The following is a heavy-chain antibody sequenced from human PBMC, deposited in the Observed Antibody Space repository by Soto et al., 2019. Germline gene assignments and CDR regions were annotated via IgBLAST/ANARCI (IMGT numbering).Heavy chain of an antibody. Sequence: PSETLSLTCAVYGGSFSGYYWSWIRQPPGKGLEWIGEINHSGSTNYNPSLKSRVTISVDTSRNQFSLKLSSVTAADTAVYYCARNGYSSSWDRKNWFDPWGQGTLVPVSS. CDR3: ARNGYSSSWDRKNWFDP. D-gene: IGHD6-13*01. CDR1: GGSFSGYY. V-gene: IGHV4-34*01. CDR2: INHSGST. J-gene: IGHJ5*02.